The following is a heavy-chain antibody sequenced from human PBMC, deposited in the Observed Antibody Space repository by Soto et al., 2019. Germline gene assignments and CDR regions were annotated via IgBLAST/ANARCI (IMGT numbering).Heavy chain of an antibody. Sequence: SETLSLTCTVAGDSISPDYWSWIRQSPGKELERIGFIYYGGSTNYNPSLKSRVTISVDTPKNQFSLKLSSVTAEDTAVYFCVKGSDYFESSGHNLEYFQYWGQGTLVTVSS. CDR3: VKGSDYFESSGHNLEYFQY. CDR1: GDSISPDY. CDR2: IYYGGST. D-gene: IGHD3-22*01. J-gene: IGHJ1*01. V-gene: IGHV4-59*12.